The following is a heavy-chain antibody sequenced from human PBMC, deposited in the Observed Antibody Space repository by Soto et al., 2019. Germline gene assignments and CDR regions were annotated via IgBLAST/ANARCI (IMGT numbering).Heavy chain of an antibody. V-gene: IGHV1-69*08. CDR2: IIPMLGIT. CDR3: ARDQHCSVSSCFGYPDV. Sequence: QVQLVQSGAEVKKPGSSVKVSCQASGGTFSSHTITWVRQAPGQGLEWVGRIIPMLGITNYAQKFQGRVTITADKSTSKAYMELSRLTSEVTALYYCARDQHCSVSSCFGYPDVWGGGTTVTVSS. CDR1: GGTFSSHT. D-gene: IGHD2-2*01. J-gene: IGHJ6*04.